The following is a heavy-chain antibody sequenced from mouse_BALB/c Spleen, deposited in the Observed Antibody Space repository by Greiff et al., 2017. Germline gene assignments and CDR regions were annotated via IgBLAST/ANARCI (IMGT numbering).Heavy chain of an antibody. CDR3: ARRDYGSLGY. CDR1: GFTFSSYY. D-gene: IGHD1-1*01. Sequence: EVQLVESGGGLVKLGGSLKLSCAASGFTFSSYYMSWVRQTPEKRLELVAAINSNGGSTYYPDTVKGRFTISRDNAKNTLYLQMSSLKSEDTALYYCARRDYGSLGYWGQGTLVTVSA. CDR2: INSNGGST. J-gene: IGHJ3*01. V-gene: IGHV5-6-2*01.